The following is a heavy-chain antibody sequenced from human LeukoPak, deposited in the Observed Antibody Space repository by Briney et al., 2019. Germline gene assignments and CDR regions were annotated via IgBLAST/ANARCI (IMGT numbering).Heavy chain of an antibody. CDR1: GYTFTSYD. V-gene: IGHV1-8*01. D-gene: IGHD2-8*02. CDR2: MNPNSGNT. J-gene: IGHJ6*03. Sequence: ASVKVSCKASGYTFTSYDINWVRQATGQGLEWMGWMNPNSGNTGYAQKFQGRVTMTRNTSISTAYMELSSLRSEDTAVYYCARYWGTGHYYYYYMDVWGKGTTVTVSS. CDR3: ARYWGTGHYYYYYMDV.